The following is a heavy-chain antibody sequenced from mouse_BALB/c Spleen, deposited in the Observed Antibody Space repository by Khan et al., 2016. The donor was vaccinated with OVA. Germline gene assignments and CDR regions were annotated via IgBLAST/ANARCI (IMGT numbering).Heavy chain of an antibody. D-gene: IGHD1-2*01. Sequence: DVQLQESGPGLVKPSQSLSLTCTVTGYSITSGYVWNWIRQFPGNKLEWMGYISYSGSTNYNPSLKSRISITRDTSKNQFFLQLNSVTTEDTATYYGAGTARIKYWGQGTTLTVSS. CDR3: AGTARIKY. CDR2: ISYSGST. J-gene: IGHJ2*01. CDR1: GYSITSGYV. V-gene: IGHV3-2*02.